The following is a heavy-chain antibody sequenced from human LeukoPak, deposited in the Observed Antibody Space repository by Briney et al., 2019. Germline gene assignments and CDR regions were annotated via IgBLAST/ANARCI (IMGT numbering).Heavy chain of an antibody. V-gene: IGHV3-66*01. CDR2: IYSNGGRT. J-gene: IGHJ4*02. D-gene: IGHD2-2*01. Sequence: GGSLRLSCAASGFTVSSNFMSWVRQAPGKGLEWVSVIYSNGGRTTYADSVKGRFTISRNNAKNSLYLQMNSLRAEDTAVYYCARDNYGSSTPYYFDYWGQGTLVTVSS. CDR3: ARDNYGSSTPYYFDY. CDR1: GFTVSSNF.